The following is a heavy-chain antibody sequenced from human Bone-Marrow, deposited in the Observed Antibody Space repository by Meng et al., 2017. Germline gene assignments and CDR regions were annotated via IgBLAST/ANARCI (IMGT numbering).Heavy chain of an antibody. V-gene: IGHV1-69*05. Sequence: SVKVSCKASGGTFSSYAISWARQAPGQGLEWMGGIIPIFGTANYAQKFQGRVTITTDESTSTAYMELSSLRSEDTAVYYCARPAYYYDSSGYYYWGQGTLVTVSS. D-gene: IGHD3-22*01. CDR2: IIPIFGTA. CDR1: GGTFSSYA. CDR3: ARPAYYYDSSGYYY. J-gene: IGHJ4*02.